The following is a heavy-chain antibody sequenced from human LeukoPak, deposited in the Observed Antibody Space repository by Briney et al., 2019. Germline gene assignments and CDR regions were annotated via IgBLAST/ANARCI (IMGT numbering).Heavy chain of an antibody. D-gene: IGHD3-3*01. CDR3: ARVYNDFWSGYHDY. CDR1: GGSVSSGSYY. J-gene: IGHJ4*02. V-gene: IGHV4-61*01. Sequence: SETLSLTCTVSGGSVSSGSYYWSWIRQPPGKGLEWIGYIYYSGSTNYNPSLKSRVTISVDTSKNQFSLKLSSVTAADTAVYYCARVYNDFWSGYHDYWGQGTLVTVSS. CDR2: IYYSGST.